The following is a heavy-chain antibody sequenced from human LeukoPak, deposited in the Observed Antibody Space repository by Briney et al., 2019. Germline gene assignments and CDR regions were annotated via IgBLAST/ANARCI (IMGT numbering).Heavy chain of an antibody. CDR3: ARGGHYVWGSYRPTCYFDY. Sequence: SVKVSCKASGSTFSSYAISWVRQAPGQGLEWMGGIIPIFGTANYAQKFQGRVTITADESTSTAYMELSSLRSEDTAVYYCARGGHYVWGSYRPTCYFDYWGQGTLVTVSS. CDR1: GSTFSSYA. D-gene: IGHD3-16*02. CDR2: IIPIFGTA. V-gene: IGHV1-69*13. J-gene: IGHJ4*02.